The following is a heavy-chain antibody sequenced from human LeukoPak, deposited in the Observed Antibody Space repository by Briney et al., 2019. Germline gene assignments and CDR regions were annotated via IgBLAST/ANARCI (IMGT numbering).Heavy chain of an antibody. D-gene: IGHD2-15*01. Sequence: GGSLRLSCAASGFTFSSYEMNWVRQAPGKGLEWVSYISSSGSSIYYADSVKGRFTISRDNSKNTLYMQMISLRAEDTAVYYCVRDWGYCTGGSCYFFDFWGQGTLVTVSS. CDR2: ISSSGSSI. V-gene: IGHV3-48*03. CDR3: VRDWGYCTGGSCYFFDF. CDR1: GFTFSSYE. J-gene: IGHJ4*02.